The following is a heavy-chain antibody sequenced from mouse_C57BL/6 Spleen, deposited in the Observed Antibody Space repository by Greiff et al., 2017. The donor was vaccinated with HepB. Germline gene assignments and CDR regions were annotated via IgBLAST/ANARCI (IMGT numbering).Heavy chain of an antibody. CDR2: ISSGSSTI. Sequence: EVQRVESGGGLVKPGGSLKLSCAASGFTFSDYGMHWVRQAPEKGLEWVAYISSGSSTIYYADTVKGRFTISRDNAKNTLFLQMTSLRSEDTAMYYCAVFYYYGSIDFDYWGQGTTLTVSS. CDR1: GFTFSDYG. D-gene: IGHD1-1*01. V-gene: IGHV5-17*01. CDR3: AVFYYYGSIDFDY. J-gene: IGHJ2*01.